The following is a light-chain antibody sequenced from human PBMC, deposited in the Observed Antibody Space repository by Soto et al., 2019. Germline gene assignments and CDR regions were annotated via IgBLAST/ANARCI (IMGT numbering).Light chain of an antibody. CDR1: QSLYNSNNLNY. Sequence: DIVMTQSPDSLAVSLGERATINCKSSQSLYNSNNLNYLAWYQQKPGQPPKLLLYWASTRESGVPDRFSGRGSGTDFTLTISSLQAADVAVYYCQQYHSNPSTFGQGTKLEI. V-gene: IGKV4-1*01. CDR3: QQYHSNPST. J-gene: IGKJ2*01. CDR2: WAS.